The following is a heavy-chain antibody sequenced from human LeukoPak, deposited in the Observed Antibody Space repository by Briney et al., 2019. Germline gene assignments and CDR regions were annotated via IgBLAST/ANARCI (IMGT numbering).Heavy chain of an antibody. Sequence: PGGSLRLSCAASGFTVSSNYMSWVRQAPGKGLEWVAVISYDGSNKYYADSVKGRFTISRDNSKNTLYLQMNSLRAEDTAVYYCASPRGYYFDYWGQGTLVTVSS. CDR1: GFTVSSNY. CDR2: ISYDGSNK. D-gene: IGHD3-10*01. CDR3: ASPRGYYFDY. J-gene: IGHJ4*02. V-gene: IGHV3-30-3*01.